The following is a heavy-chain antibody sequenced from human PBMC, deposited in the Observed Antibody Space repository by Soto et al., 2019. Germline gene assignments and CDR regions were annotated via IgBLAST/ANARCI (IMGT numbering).Heavy chain of an antibody. CDR1: GCTFSSHS. Sequence: AGGFLRLSCAAAGCTFSSHSMNWVRQARGKGLEWVSSISSSSSYMYYADSVKGRFTISRDNAKNSLYLQMNSLRAEDTAVYYCARDQPGYSYGYGLGYWGQGTLVTVSS. CDR3: ARDQPGYSYGYGLGY. CDR2: ISSSSSYM. V-gene: IGHV3-21*01. D-gene: IGHD5-18*01. J-gene: IGHJ4*02.